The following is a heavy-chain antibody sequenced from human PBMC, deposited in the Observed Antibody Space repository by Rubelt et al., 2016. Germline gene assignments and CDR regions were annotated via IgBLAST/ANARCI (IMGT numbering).Heavy chain of an antibody. D-gene: IGHD3-3*01. J-gene: IGHJ6*02. Sequence: SPNYNPSLKSRVTISVDTSKNQFSLKLSSVTAADTAVYYCANEGGRYDFWSGSTRGYSYGSYYYGMDVWGQGTTVTVSS. CDR2: SP. V-gene: IGHV4-59*01. CDR3: ANEGGRYDFWSGSTRGYSYGSYYYGMDV.